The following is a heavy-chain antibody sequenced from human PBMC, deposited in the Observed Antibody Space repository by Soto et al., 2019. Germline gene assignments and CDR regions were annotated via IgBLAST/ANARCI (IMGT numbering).Heavy chain of an antibody. CDR3: PASIFYYGMDL. J-gene: IGHJ6*02. V-gene: IGHV5-51*01. Sequence: GESLKISCKGSGYTFTNYWIGWVRQMPGKGPEWMGIIYPGDSDTKYNPSFQGQVTISADKSITTTYLQWSSLKASDTDIYYCPASIFYYGMDLWGQGTTVTVSS. CDR1: GYTFTNYW. CDR2: IYPGDSDT.